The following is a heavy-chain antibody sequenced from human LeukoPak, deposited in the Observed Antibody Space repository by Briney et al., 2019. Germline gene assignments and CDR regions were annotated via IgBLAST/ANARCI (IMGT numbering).Heavy chain of an antibody. CDR3: ARGGYCSGGSCLFDY. V-gene: IGHV4-34*01. J-gene: IGHJ4*02. D-gene: IGHD2-15*01. CDR1: GGSFSGYY. CDR2: INHSGST. Sequence: SETLSLTCAVYGGSFSGYYWSWIRQPPGKGLEWIGEINHSGSTNYNPSLKSRVTISVDTSKNQFSLKLNSVTAADTAVYYCARGGYCSGGSCLFDYWGLGTLVTVSS.